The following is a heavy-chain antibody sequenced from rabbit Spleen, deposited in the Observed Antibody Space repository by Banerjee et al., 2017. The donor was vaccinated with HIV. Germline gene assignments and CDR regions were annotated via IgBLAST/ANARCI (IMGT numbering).Heavy chain of an antibody. V-gene: IGHV1S45*01. CDR1: GFSFSNKAV. Sequence: QEQLVESGGGLVKPEGSLKLSCTASGFSFSNKAVMCWVRQAPGKGLEWIACIYPDYIGSTVYASWVNGRFTISSHNAQNTLYLQLNSLTAADTATYFCVRDRANIGGDYGPYYFDFWGQGTLVTVS. CDR2: IYPDYIGST. CDR3: VRDRANIGGDYGPYYFDF. J-gene: IGHJ6*01. D-gene: IGHD2-1*01.